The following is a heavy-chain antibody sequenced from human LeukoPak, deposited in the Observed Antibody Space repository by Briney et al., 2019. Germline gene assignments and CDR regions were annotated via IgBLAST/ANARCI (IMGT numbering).Heavy chain of an antibody. CDR2: IYYSGST. J-gene: IGHJ5*02. Sequence: SETLSLTCTVSGGSVSSGSYYWSWIRQPPGKGLEWIGYIYYSGSTNYNPSLKSRVTISVDTSKNQFSLKLSFVTAADTAVYYCARSRYSSGWYQAVNWFDPWGQGTLVTVSS. D-gene: IGHD6-19*01. CDR3: ARSRYSSGWYQAVNWFDP. V-gene: IGHV4-61*01. CDR1: GGSVSSGSYY.